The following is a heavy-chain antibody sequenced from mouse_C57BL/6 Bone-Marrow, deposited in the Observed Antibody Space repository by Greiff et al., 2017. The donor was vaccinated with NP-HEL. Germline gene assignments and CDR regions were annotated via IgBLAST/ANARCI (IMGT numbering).Heavy chain of an antibody. V-gene: IGHV5-16*01. CDR1: GFTFSDYY. CDR2: INYDGSST. Sequence: EVQVVESEGGLVQPGSSMKLSCTASGFTFSDYYMAWVRQVPEKGLELVANINYDGSSTYYLDSLKSRFIISRDNAKNILYLQMSSLKSEDTATYYCARAEGTSPWFAYWGQGTLVTVSA. CDR3: ARAEGTSPWFAY. J-gene: IGHJ3*01.